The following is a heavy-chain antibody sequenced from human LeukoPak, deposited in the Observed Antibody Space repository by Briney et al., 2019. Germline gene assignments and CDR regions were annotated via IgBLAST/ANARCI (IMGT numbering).Heavy chain of an antibody. CDR2: ISSSSSYI. D-gene: IGHD1-26*01. Sequence: PGGSLRLSCAASGFTFSSYSMNWVRQAPGKGLEWVSSISSSSSYIYHADSVKGRFTISRDNAKNSLYLQMNSLSAEDTALYYCAKDSKWELRGSGAFDIWGQGTMVTVSS. CDR3: AKDSKWELRGSGAFDI. V-gene: IGHV3-21*04. J-gene: IGHJ3*02. CDR1: GFTFSSYS.